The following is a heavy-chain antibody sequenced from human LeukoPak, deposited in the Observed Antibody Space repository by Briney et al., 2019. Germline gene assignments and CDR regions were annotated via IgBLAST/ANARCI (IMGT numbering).Heavy chain of an antibody. D-gene: IGHD2-15*01. V-gene: IGHV1-2*02. Sequence: ASVKVSCKASGYIFTAYYMHWVRQATGQALEWMVWINPNSGGTSSAEKFQCRFNMTRDTYISAAYMELRRLTSDDTAVYYCARDLGYCSGGSCFFDNWGQGSLVTVSS. J-gene: IGHJ4*02. CDR2: INPNSGGT. CDR3: ARDLGYCSGGSCFFDN. CDR1: GYIFTAYY.